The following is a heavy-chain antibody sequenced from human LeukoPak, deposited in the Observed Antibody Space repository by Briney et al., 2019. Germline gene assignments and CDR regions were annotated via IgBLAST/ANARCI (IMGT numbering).Heavy chain of an antibody. Sequence: QPGGSLRLSCAASGFTFDDYTMHWVRHAPGKGLEWVSLISWDGGSTYYADSVKGRFTISRDNSKNSLYLQMNSLRTEDTALYYCAKGGGSAGYYYYYMDVWGKGTTVTVSS. V-gene: IGHV3-43*01. CDR1: GFTFDDYT. D-gene: IGHD3-10*01. CDR2: ISWDGGST. CDR3: AKGGGSAGYYYYYMDV. J-gene: IGHJ6*03.